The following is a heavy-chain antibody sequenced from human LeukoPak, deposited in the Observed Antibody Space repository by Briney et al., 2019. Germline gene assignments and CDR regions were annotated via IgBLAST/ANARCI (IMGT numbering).Heavy chain of an antibody. CDR3: ARGRTDAFDI. D-gene: IGHD1-14*01. J-gene: IGHJ3*02. Sequence: PSETLSLTCTVSGGSISSCSYYWGWIRQPPGKGLEWIGSIYYSGSTYYNPSLKSRVTISVDTSKNQFSLKLSSVTAADTAVYYCARGRTDAFDIWGQGTMVTVSS. CDR1: GGSISSCSYY. V-gene: IGHV4-39*07. CDR2: IYYSGST.